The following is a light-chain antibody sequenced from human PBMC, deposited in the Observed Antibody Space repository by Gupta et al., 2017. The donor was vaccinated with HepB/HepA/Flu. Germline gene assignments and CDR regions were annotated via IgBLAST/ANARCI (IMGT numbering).Light chain of an antibody. V-gene: IGLV2-23*02. Sequence: PLPQPASVSASPGQSITISCTGTSSDVGSYNLVSWYQQHPGKAPKLMIYEVSKRPSGVSNRFSGSKSGNTASLTISGLQAEDEADYYCCSYAGSSTCVVFGGGTKLTVL. CDR2: EVS. J-gene: IGLJ2*01. CDR1: SSDVGSYNL. CDR3: CSYAGSSTCVV.